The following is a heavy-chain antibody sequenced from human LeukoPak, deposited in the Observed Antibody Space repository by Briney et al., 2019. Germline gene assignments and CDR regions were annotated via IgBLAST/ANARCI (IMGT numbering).Heavy chain of an antibody. D-gene: IGHD3-22*01. CDR2: IYSGGST. Sequence: GRSMRLSCAASRFTVSSNYMSWVRQAPGKGLEWVSVIYSGGSTYYAESVKGRLPISRDNSKNTLYLQMNSLRAEDTAVYYCARAPGDYDSSGYYYSRYYYYGMDVWGQGTTVTVSS. V-gene: IGHV3-53*01. J-gene: IGHJ6*02. CDR1: RFTVSSNY. CDR3: ARAPGDYDSSGYYYSRYYYYGMDV.